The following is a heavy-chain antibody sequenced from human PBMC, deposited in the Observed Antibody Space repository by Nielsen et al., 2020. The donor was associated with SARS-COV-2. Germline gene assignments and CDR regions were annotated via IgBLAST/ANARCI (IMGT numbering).Heavy chain of an antibody. D-gene: IGHD3-16*02. J-gene: IGHJ5*02. CDR3: VIVLADLAFDP. CDR2: IHAGNGNT. V-gene: IGHV1-3*01. CDR1: GYTSTNYH. Sequence: ASVKVSCKASGYTSTNYHIHWVRQAPGQRLEWMGWIHAGNGNTKYSRGFQGRVTFTRDTSATTAYMELISLISEDTAVYFCVIVLADLAFDPWGQGTLVTVSS.